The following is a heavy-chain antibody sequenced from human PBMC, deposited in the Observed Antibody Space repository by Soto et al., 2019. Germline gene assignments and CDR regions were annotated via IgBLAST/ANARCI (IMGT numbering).Heavy chain of an antibody. CDR1: GFSLSTNGAG. CDR2: IYWDDDK. D-gene: IGHD5-18*01. J-gene: IGHJ6*02. V-gene: IGHV2-5*02. CDR3: AHSHIQKRHMGV. Sequence: QITLKESGPTLMKPTQTLTLTYTFSGFSLSTNGAGVGWIRLPPGKALEWIALIYWDDDKRYSPSLKSRLTITKDNYKNQVVLTMTNRDPGDSATCYCAHSHIQKRHMGVWGQGTTVTVSS.